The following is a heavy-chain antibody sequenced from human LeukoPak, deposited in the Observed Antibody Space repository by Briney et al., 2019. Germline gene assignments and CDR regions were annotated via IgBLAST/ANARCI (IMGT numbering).Heavy chain of an antibody. J-gene: IGHJ3*02. Sequence: ASVKVSCKASGYTFTGYYMHWVRQAPGQGLEWMGCINPNGGGTNYAQKFQGRVTMTRDTSISTAYMELSRLKSDDTAVYFCARLISDWFAFDIWGQGTMVTVSS. CDR2: INPNGGGT. CDR3: ARLISDWFAFDI. V-gene: IGHV1-2*02. D-gene: IGHD2-21*01. CDR1: GYTFTGYY.